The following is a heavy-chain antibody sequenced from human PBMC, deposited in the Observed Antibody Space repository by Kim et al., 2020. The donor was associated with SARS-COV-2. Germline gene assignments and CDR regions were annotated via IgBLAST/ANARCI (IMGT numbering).Heavy chain of an antibody. CDR3: ARDGGGLPPRLITTIRGHRLRWLDP. Sequence: ASVKVSCKAFGYSFTNYYLHWVRQAPGQGIEWMGLINTGGGETTYGRKFQGRVTMTADTSTSTVYMELSSLTSEDTAIYYCARDGGGLPPRLITTIRGHRLRWLDPWGQGTLVTVSS. V-gene: IGHV1-46*01. D-gene: IGHD3-10*01. J-gene: IGHJ5*02. CDR2: INTGGGET. CDR1: GYSFTNYY.